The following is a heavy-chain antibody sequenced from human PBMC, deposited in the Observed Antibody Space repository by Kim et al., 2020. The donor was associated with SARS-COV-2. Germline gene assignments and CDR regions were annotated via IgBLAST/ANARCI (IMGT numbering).Heavy chain of an antibody. Sequence: GSLRLSCAASGFTFSSYGMHWVRQAPGKGLEWVAVISYDGSNKYYADSVKGRFTISRDNSKNTLYLQMNSLRAEDTAVYYCAKPRGGRGHSHYFDYWGQGTLVTVSS. CDR3: AKPRGGRGHSHYFDY. CDR1: GFTFSSYG. V-gene: IGHV3-30*18. CDR2: ISYDGSNK. D-gene: IGHD5-18*01. J-gene: IGHJ4*02.